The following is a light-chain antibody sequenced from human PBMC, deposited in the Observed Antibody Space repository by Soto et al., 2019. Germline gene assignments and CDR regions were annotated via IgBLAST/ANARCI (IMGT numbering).Light chain of an antibody. Sequence: EIVMTQSPATLSVSPGERATLSCRASQSVSSNLAWYQQKPGQAPRLVIYGASTRATGVPARFSGSGSGTEFTLTISSLQSEDFAVYYCQHYYSSPYTFGGGTKLEIK. V-gene: IGKV3-15*01. CDR3: QHYYSSPYT. CDR1: QSVSSN. CDR2: GAS. J-gene: IGKJ2*01.